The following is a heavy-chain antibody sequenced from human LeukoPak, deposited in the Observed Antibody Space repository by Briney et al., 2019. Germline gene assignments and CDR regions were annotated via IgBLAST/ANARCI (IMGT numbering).Heavy chain of an antibody. D-gene: IGHD6-13*01. CDR2: ISFDGNVI. CDR1: GFTFSSYA. J-gene: IGHJ4*02. Sequence: GRSLRLSCAASGFTFSSYAIHWVRQAPGKGLEWVSFISFDGNVIYYAASVKGRFTLSRDNSKNTLYLQMNSLRAEDTAMYYCTRDPSTHYSIDYWGQGALVTVSS. V-gene: IGHV3-30*04. CDR3: TRDPSTHYSIDY.